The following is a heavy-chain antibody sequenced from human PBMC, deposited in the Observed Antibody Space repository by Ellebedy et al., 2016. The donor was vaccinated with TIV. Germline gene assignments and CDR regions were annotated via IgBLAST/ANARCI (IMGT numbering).Heavy chain of an antibody. J-gene: IGHJ3*02. Sequence: GESLKISCAASGFIFSHYWMHWVRQAPRKGLVWVSRIHSDGSITWYAEFVRGRFTVSRDNGKNTLSLEMNSLRAEDTAVYYCVREGLGGSFDIWGLGTMVTVSS. CDR1: GFIFSHYW. D-gene: IGHD3-10*01. CDR3: VREGLGGSFDI. V-gene: IGHV3-74*01. CDR2: IHSDGSIT.